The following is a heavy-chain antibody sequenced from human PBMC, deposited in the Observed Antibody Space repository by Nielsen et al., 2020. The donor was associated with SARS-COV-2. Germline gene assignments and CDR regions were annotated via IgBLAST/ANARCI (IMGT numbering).Heavy chain of an antibody. CDR2: ISWNSGSI. CDR1: GFTFDDYA. D-gene: IGHD3-22*01. Sequence: SLKISCAASGFTFDDYAMHWVRQAPGKGLEWVSGISWNSGSIGYADSVKGRFTISRDNAKNSLYLQMNSLRAEDTAVYYCARGSGYGASFDYWGQGTLVTVSP. J-gene: IGHJ4*02. CDR3: ARGSGYGASFDY. V-gene: IGHV3-9*01.